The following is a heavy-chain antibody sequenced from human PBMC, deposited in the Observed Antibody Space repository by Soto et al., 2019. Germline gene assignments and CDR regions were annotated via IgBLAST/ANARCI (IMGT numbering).Heavy chain of an antibody. CDR2: IIPMFGTG. CDR1: GDTSDSFS. Sequence: QVQLVQSGAEVKKPGSSVRVSCKASGDTSDSFSISWVRQAPGQGLEWMGGIIPMFGTGNYAQKFQGRLTITADESTGTSYMDLKGLRSEDTAVYFCARENRDDNSGWYSSSDWFDPWGQGTLVTVSS. CDR3: ARENRDDNSGWYSSSDWFDP. D-gene: IGHD6-19*01. V-gene: IGHV1-69*01. J-gene: IGHJ5*02.